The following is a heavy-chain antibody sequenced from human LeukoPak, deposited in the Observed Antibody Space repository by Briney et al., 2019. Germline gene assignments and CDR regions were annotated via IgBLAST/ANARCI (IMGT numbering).Heavy chain of an antibody. Sequence: GGSLRLSCAASGFTFNNYAMSWVRQAPGRGLEWVSAISSGGDYTNSADSVKGRFTISRDNSNNTLYLQMNSLRAEDTAVYYCAAVLSPYYGMDVWGQGTTVTVSS. D-gene: IGHD5/OR15-5a*01. J-gene: IGHJ6*02. CDR1: GFTFNNYA. CDR2: ISSGGDYT. CDR3: AAVLSPYYGMDV. V-gene: IGHV3-23*01.